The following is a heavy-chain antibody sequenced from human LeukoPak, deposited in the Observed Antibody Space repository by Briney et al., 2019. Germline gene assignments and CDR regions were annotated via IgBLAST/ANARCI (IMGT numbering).Heavy chain of an antibody. Sequence: ASVKVSFKSSGGTFSKFGISWGRQAPGEGLEWMGGIIPMFGAANYAQKFQGRVTITTDESTTTAHMELISLTSDDTAVYFCATEGPNYYMDVWGKGTTVTVSS. J-gene: IGHJ6*03. CDR3: ATEGPNYYMDV. V-gene: IGHV1-69*05. CDR1: GGTFSKFG. CDR2: IIPMFGAA.